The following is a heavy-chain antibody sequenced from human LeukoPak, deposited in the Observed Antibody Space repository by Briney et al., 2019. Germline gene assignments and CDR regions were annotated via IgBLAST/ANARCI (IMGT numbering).Heavy chain of an antibody. V-gene: IGHV1-69*04. D-gene: IGHD6-13*01. CDR2: IIPILGIA. CDR3: ARVLSSTTYGMDV. Sequence: ASVKVSCKASGHTFTSYGISWVRQAPGQGLEWMGRIIPILGIANYAQKFQGRVTITADKSTSTAYMELSSLRSEDTAVYYCARVLSSTTYGMDVWGQGTTVTVSS. J-gene: IGHJ6*02. CDR1: GHTFTSYG.